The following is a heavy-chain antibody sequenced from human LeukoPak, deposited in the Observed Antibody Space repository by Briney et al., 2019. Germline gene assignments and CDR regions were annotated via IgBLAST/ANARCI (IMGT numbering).Heavy chain of an antibody. J-gene: IGHJ4*02. Sequence: SETLSLTCTVSGGSISGYYWSWIRQPAGKGLEWIGRIYTSGSTTYNPSLKSRVTMSVDTSKNQFSLKLSSVTAADTAVYYCARVSGGAYCGGDCYLTLDYWGQGTLVTVSS. CDR3: ARVSGGAYCGGDCYLTLDY. CDR2: IYTSGST. V-gene: IGHV4-4*07. D-gene: IGHD2-21*02. CDR1: GGSISGYY.